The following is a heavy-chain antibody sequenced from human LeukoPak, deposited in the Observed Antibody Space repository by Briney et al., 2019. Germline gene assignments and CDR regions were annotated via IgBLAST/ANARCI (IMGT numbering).Heavy chain of an antibody. V-gene: IGHV4-39*07. CDR2: INHSGST. D-gene: IGHD2-15*01. CDR1: GGSLTSGSYY. CDR3: ARGERATGAYYYYYYMDV. Sequence: SETLSLTCTVSGGSLTSGSYYWGWLRQPPGKGLEWFGEINHSGSTNYNPSLKSRVTISVDTSKNQFSLKLSAVTAADTAVYYCARGERATGAYYYYYYMDVWGKGTTVTVSS. J-gene: IGHJ6*03.